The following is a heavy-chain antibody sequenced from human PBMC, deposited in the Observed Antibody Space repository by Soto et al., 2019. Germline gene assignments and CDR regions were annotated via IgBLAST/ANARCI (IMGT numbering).Heavy chain of an antibody. Sequence: LVKVSSKASGGTFSSYAISWVRQAPGQGLEWMGGIIPIFGTANYAQKFQGRVTITADESTSTAYMELSSLRSEDTAVYYCARALFALFGGVIVIPGAFDIWGQGTMVTVSS. CDR3: ARALFALFGGVIVIPGAFDI. CDR1: GGTFSSYA. V-gene: IGHV1-69*13. CDR2: IIPIFGTA. D-gene: IGHD3-16*02. J-gene: IGHJ3*02.